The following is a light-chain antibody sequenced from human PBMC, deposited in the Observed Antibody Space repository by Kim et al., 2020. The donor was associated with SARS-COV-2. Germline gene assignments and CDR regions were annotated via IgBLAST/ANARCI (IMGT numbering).Light chain of an antibody. CDR1: RSTRGAGYD. V-gene: IGLV1-40*01. CDR3: QSYDSSLSVV. J-gene: IGLJ2*01. CDR2: GNS. Sequence: GQRVPITRTGIRSTRGAGYDVHGYRQLPGTAPKLLIFGNSNRPSGVPDRFSGSKSGTSASLAITGLQAEDEADYYCQSYDSSLSVVFGGGTQLTVL.